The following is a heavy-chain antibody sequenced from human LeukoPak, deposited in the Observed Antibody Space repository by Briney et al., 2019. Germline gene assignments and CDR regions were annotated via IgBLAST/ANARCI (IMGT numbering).Heavy chain of an antibody. CDR3: ARGGGEVVVVPAAPTVYMDV. CDR2: ISAYNGNT. CDR1: GYTFTSYG. J-gene: IGHJ6*03. V-gene: IGHV1-18*01. Sequence: ASMKVSCKASGYTFTSYGISWVRQAPGQGLAWMGWISAYNGNTNYAQKLQGRVTMTTDTSTSTAYMELRSLRSDNTAVYYCARGGGEVVVVPAAPTVYMDVWGKGTTVTVSS. D-gene: IGHD2-2*01.